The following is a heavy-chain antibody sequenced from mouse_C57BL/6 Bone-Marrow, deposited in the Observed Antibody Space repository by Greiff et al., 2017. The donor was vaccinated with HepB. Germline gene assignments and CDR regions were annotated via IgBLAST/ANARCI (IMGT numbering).Heavy chain of an antibody. V-gene: IGHV5-12*01. CDR3: ARHDYDAIDD. CDR2: ISNGGGST. Sequence: EVKLVESGGGLVQPGGSLKLSCAASGFTFSDYYMYWVRQTPEKRLEWVAYISNGGGSTYYPDTVKGRFTISRDNAKNTLYLQMSRLKSEDTAMYYCARHDYDAIDDWGQGTTLTVSS. D-gene: IGHD2-4*01. CDR1: GFTFSDYY. J-gene: IGHJ2*01.